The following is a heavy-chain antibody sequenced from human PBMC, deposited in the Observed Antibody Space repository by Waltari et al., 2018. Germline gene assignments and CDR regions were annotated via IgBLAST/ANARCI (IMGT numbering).Heavy chain of an antibody. J-gene: IGHJ6*02. CDR2: IIPIFGTA. V-gene: IGHV1-69*06. CDR1: GGTFSSYA. D-gene: IGHD3-10*01. Sequence: AVKKPESSVKVSCKASGGTFSSYAISWVRQAPGQGLEWMGRIIPIFGTANYAQQFQGRVTITADKSTSTAYMELSSLRSEDTAVYYCARVAGVPHGMDVWGQGTTVTVSS. CDR3: ARVAGVPHGMDV.